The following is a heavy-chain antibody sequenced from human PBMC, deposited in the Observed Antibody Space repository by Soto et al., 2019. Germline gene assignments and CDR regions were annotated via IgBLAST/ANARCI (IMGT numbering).Heavy chain of an antibody. D-gene: IGHD3-22*01. V-gene: IGHV3-23*01. CDR3: AREGYDSSGYYALEDY. J-gene: IGHJ4*02. Sequence: EVQLWESGGGLVQPGGSLRLSCAASGFTLGNFAMTWVRQSPGKGLEWVSAVSGSGGTTYYADSVKGRFTISRDNSKNTLYLQMTSLRAEDTAVYYCAREGYDSSGYYALEDYWGQGTLVTVSS. CDR1: GFTLGNFA. CDR2: VSGSGGTT.